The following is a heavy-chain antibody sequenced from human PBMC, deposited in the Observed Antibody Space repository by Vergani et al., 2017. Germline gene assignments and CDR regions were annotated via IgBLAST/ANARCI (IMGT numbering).Heavy chain of an antibody. V-gene: IGHV3-9*01. CDR1: GFSFDDYD. CDR3: ARSSSWYIYFDY. CDR2: ISWNSGGI. J-gene: IGHJ4*02. D-gene: IGHD6-13*01. Sequence: EVQLVESGGGLVQPGRSLRLSCAASGFSFDDYDMHWVRQAPGKGLEWVSGISWNSGGIVYADSVKGRFTISRDNAKNSLYLQMNSPRAEDTALYYCARSSSWYIYFDYWGQGTLVTVSS.